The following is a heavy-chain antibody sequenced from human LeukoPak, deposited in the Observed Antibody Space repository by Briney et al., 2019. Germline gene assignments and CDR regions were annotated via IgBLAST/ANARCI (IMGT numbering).Heavy chain of an antibody. V-gene: IGHV4-39*01. J-gene: IGHJ4*02. D-gene: IGHD1-14*01. CDR2: INFSGNT. Sequence: SETLSLTCTVSGGSISSTSYYWGWIRQPPGKGLEWIGSINFSGNTYYNPSLKSRVTISVDTSKNRFSLKVSSVTAADTAVYYCARSSSSLGMYWGQGAPVTVSS. CDR1: GGSISSTSYY. CDR3: ARSSSSLGMY.